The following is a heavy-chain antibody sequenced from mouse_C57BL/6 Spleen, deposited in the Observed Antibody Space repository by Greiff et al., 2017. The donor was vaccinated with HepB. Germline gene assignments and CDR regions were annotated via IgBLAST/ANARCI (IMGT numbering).Heavy chain of an antibody. CDR2: IYPGGGYT. J-gene: IGHJ2*01. D-gene: IGHD1-1*01. CDR1: GYTFTNYW. V-gene: IGHV1-63*01. CDR3: ARFITTVVPYFDY. Sequence: VKLMESGAELVRPGTSVKMSCKASGYTFTNYWIGWAKQRPGHGLEWIGDIYPGGGYTNYNEKFKGKATLTADKSSSTAYMQFSSLTSEDSAIYYCARFITTVVPYFDYWGQGTTLTVSS.